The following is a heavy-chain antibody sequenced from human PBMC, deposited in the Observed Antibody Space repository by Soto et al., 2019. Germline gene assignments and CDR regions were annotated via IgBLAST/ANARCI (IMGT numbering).Heavy chain of an antibody. V-gene: IGHV5-51*01. CDR3: ARLAQQRYYYYGMDV. J-gene: IGHJ6*02. D-gene: IGHD6-13*01. Sequence: LGESLKISCKGSGYSFTSYWIGWVRQMPGKGLEWMGIIYPGDSDTRYSPSFQGQVTISADKSISTAYLQWSSLKASDTAMYYCARLAQQRYYYYGMDVWGQGTTVTVSS. CDR1: GYSFTSYW. CDR2: IYPGDSDT.